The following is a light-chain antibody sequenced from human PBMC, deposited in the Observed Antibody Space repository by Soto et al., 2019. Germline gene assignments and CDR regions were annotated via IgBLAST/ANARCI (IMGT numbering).Light chain of an antibody. V-gene: IGLV2-14*03. J-gene: IGLJ2*01. CDR1: SSDVGDYNS. CDR2: DVN. Sequence: QSALTQPASVSGSPGQSITIACTGTSSDVGDYNSVSWYQQHPGKVPKLIIYDVNNRPSGVSWRFSGSKSGNTASLTVSGLQAEDEADYYCSSYASSSTLVFGGGTKLTVL. CDR3: SSYASSSTLV.